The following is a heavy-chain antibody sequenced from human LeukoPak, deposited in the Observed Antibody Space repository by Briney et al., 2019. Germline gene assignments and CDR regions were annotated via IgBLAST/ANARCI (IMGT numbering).Heavy chain of an antibody. D-gene: IGHD5-24*01. V-gene: IGHV3-7*05. CDR1: GFTFSNYW. Sequence: GGSLRLSCAASGFTFSNYWMSWVRQAPGEGLQWVANIKQDGSEKYYVDSVKGRFTISRDNAKNSLYLQMNSLRAEDTAVYYCARAGGDGYNRLSPLNYWGQGTLVTVSS. J-gene: IGHJ4*02. CDR3: ARAGGDGYNRLSPLNY. CDR2: IKQDGSEK.